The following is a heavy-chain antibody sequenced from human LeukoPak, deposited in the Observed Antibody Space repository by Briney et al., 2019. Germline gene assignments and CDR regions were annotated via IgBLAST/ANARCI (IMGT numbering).Heavy chain of an antibody. D-gene: IGHD3-22*01. CDR1: GFTFSSYS. V-gene: IGHV3-21*04. CDR2: ISSSSSYI. J-gene: IGHJ4*02. Sequence: GGSLRLSCAASGFTFSSYSMNWVRQAPGKGLEWVSSISSSSSYIYYADPVKGRFTISRDNAKNSLYLQMNSLRAEDTAVYYCARDRPNYYGSDGHYYRRDGDYWGRGTLVSVSS. CDR3: ARDRPNYYGSDGHYYRRDGDY.